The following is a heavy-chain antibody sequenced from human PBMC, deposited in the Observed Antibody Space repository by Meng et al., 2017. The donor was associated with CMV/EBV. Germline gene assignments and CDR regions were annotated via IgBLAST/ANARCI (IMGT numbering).Heavy chain of an antibody. CDR1: GGTFSSYA. V-gene: IGHV1-69*05. Sequence: SVKDSCKASGGTFSSYAISWVRQAPGQGLEWMGGIIPIFGTANYAQKFQGRVTITTDESTSTAYMELSSLRSEDTAVYYCARDRAGRITIFGVVQGGGMDVWGQGTTVTVSS. J-gene: IGHJ6*02. D-gene: IGHD3-3*01. CDR2: IIPIFGTA. CDR3: ARDRAGRITIFGVVQGGGMDV.